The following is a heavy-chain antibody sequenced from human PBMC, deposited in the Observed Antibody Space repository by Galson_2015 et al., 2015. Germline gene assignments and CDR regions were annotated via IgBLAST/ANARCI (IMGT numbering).Heavy chain of an antibody. D-gene: IGHD1-14*01. V-gene: IGHV3-74*01. CDR3: ARGGSDHALDV. CDR2: INNDGSDT. CDR1: GFTFSSFW. Sequence: LRLSCAASGFTFSSFWMYWVRQAPGKGLVWVSYINNDGSDTTYAYSVKGRFTISRDNAKNTLYLQMHSLRAEDTAVYYCARGGSDHALDVWGQGTTVTVSS. J-gene: IGHJ6*02.